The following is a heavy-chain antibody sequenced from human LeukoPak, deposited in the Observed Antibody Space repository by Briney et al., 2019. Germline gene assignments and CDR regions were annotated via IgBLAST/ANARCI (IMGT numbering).Heavy chain of an antibody. CDR3: ARGREEMGDGYNYFDY. CDR1: GGSFSGYY. J-gene: IGHJ4*02. D-gene: IGHD5-24*01. CDR2: INHSGST. V-gene: IGHV4-34*01. Sequence: SETLSLTCAVYGGSFSGYYWSWIRQPPGKGLEWIGEINHSGSTNYNPSLKSRVTISVDTSKNQFSLKLSSVTAADTAMYYCARGREEMGDGYNYFDYWGQGTLVTVSS.